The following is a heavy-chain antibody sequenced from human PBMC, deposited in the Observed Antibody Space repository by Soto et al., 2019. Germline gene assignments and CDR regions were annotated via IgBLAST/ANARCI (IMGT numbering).Heavy chain of an antibody. V-gene: IGHV1-69*01. CDR3: ARSFTKSRRGGVAFDY. Sequence: QVQLVQSGAEVKKPGSSVKVSCTTSGGTISNFAINWVRQALGQGLEWMGGIVPIDGTTNYAEKFQGRVTITADASRSTAYMDLSSLRSDDTAVYYCARSFTKSRRGGVAFDYWGQGTLLTVSP. J-gene: IGHJ4*02. CDR1: GGTISNFA. CDR2: IVPIDGTT. D-gene: IGHD3-3*01.